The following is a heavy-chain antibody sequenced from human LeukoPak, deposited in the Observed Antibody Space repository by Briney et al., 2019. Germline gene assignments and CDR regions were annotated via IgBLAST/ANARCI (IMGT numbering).Heavy chain of an antibody. V-gene: IGHV3-30*02. CDR1: GFTFSSYG. Sequence: QSGGSLRLSCAASGFTFSSYGMHWVRQAPGKGLEWVAFIRYDGSNKYYADSVKGRFTISRDNSKNTLYLQMNSLRLEDTAVYYCAKDGMTTVPPPDYWGQGTLVTVSS. D-gene: IGHD4-17*01. CDR3: AKDGMTTVPPPDY. CDR2: IRYDGSNK. J-gene: IGHJ4*02.